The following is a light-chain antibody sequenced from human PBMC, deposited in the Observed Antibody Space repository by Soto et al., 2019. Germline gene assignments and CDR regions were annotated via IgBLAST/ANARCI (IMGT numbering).Light chain of an antibody. J-gene: IGLJ1*01. V-gene: IGLV1-44*01. CDR3: ASWDDRLKGYV. CDR2: IND. Sequence: RVIISCSASRSNIGSNSVNWYQQLPGTAPKLLIYINDQRPSGVPDRFSGSTSGTSVSLAISGLQSEDEADYYCASWDDRLKGYVFGTGTKVTVL. CDR1: RSNIGSNS.